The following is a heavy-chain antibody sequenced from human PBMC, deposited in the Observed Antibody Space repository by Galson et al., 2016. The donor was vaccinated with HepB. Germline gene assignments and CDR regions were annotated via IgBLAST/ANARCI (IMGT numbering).Heavy chain of an antibody. J-gene: IGHJ4*02. CDR2: INGASSVF. D-gene: IGHD6-13*01. CDR1: GFTVSTYS. CDR3: ARGSSGSSWFHY. Sequence: SLRLSCAASGFTVSTYSMTWVRQAPGKGLEWISYINGASSVFFYADSVRGRFTISKDKSKNSLLLHMNSLRVEDTAIYYCARGSSGSSWFHYWGQGALVTVSS. V-gene: IGHV3-21*05.